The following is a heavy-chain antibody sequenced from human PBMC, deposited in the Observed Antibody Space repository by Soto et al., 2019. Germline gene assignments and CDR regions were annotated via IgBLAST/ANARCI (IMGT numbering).Heavy chain of an antibody. CDR3: ARGGFVLRYFGWFSTTYYYGMDV. V-gene: IGHV4-34*01. CDR2: INHSGST. CDR1: GGSFSGYY. J-gene: IGHJ6*02. Sequence: PSDTLSLTCAADGGSFSGYYWSSIRQPQGKVLEWIGEINHSGSTNYNPSLKSRVTISVDTSKNQFSLKLSSVTSADTAVYYCARGGFVLRYFGWFSTTYYYGMDVWGQGTTVTVSS. D-gene: IGHD3-9*01.